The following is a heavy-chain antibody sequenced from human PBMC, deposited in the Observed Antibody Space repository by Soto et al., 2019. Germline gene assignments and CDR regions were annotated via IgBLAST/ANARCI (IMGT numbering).Heavy chain of an antibody. Sequence: LSLTCAISGDSVSSNSAAWNWIRQSPSRGLEWLGRTYYRSKWYNDYAVSVNSRITINPDTSKNQFSLQLNSVTPEDTAVYYCARDRATIKYSSGWYPFHYYGMDVWGQGTTVTVSS. CDR3: ARDRATIKYSSGWYPFHYYGMDV. D-gene: IGHD6-19*01. J-gene: IGHJ6*02. CDR2: TYYRSKWYN. CDR1: GDSVSSNSAA. V-gene: IGHV6-1*01.